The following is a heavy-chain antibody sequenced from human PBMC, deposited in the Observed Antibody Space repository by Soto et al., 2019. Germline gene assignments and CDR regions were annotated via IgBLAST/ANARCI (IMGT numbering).Heavy chain of an antibody. CDR2: ISSSSSYI. CDR1: GFTFSSYS. CDR3: ARDRGPLSQGFDP. Sequence: EVQLVESGGGLVKPGGSLRLSCAASGFTFSSYSMNWVRQAPGKGLEWVSSISSSSSYIYYADSVKGRFTISRDNAKNSLYPQMNSLRAEDTAVYYCARDRGPLSQGFDPWGQGTLVTVSS. V-gene: IGHV3-21*01. J-gene: IGHJ5*02. D-gene: IGHD3-10*01.